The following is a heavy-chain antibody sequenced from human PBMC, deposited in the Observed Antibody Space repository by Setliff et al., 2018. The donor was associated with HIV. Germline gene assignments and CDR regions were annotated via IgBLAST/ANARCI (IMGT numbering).Heavy chain of an antibody. V-gene: IGHV4-34*01. J-gene: IGHJ4*02. Sequence: PSETLSLTCAVYGGSLSAYSWTWIRQPPEKGLEWIGEINHSRSTKYNPSLKSRVTISLDTSKNQFSLKLTSVTAADTAVYYCASHIAVGPLGYFDYWGQGTPGTVSS. CDR3: ASHIAVGPLGYFDY. D-gene: IGHD6-19*01. CDR1: GGSLSAYS. CDR2: INHSRST.